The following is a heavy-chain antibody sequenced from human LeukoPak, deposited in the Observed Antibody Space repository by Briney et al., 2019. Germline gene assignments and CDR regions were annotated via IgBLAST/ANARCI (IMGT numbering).Heavy chain of an antibody. D-gene: IGHD3-16*01. CDR3: ARGVEPMAANTLAY. CDR1: GFTVITND. V-gene: IGHV3-53*01. J-gene: IGHJ4*02. CDR2: LYSDGNT. Sequence: PGRSLRLSCSASGFTVITNDMTWVRQAPGKGLEWVSVLYSDGNTKYAESVQGRFTISINNSKSTLYLEMNSLSNDDTAVYYCARGVEPMAANTLAYWGQGTLVTVSS.